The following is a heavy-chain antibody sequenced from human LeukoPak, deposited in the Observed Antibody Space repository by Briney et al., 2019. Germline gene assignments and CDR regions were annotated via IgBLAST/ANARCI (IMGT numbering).Heavy chain of an antibody. J-gene: IGHJ4*02. V-gene: IGHV4-38-2*02. CDR2: IYHSGTT. CDR3: ARGGYSYVGYFDF. D-gene: IGHD5-18*01. CDR1: GYSINGGYY. Sequence: SETLSLTCTVSGYSINGGYYWGWIRQSPGKGLEWIGIIYHSGTTYSNPSLKGRVTISVDTSKNQFSLKLRSVTAEDTAVYYCARGGYSYVGYFDFWGQGTLVTVSS.